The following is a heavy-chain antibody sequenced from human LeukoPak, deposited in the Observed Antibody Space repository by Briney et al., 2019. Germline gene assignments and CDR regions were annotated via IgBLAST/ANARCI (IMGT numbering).Heavy chain of an antibody. CDR1: GGTFSSYA. V-gene: IGHV1-69*05. CDR2: IIPMFGTA. J-gene: IGHJ4*02. Sequence: GASVKVSCKASGGTFSSYAISWVRQAPGQGLEWMGGIIPMFGTANYAQKFQGRVTITTEESTSTAYMELSSLGSEDTAMYYCARVFARGSESSGSYYYYWGQGTLFTVSS. D-gene: IGHD1-26*01. CDR3: ARVFARGSESSGSYYYY.